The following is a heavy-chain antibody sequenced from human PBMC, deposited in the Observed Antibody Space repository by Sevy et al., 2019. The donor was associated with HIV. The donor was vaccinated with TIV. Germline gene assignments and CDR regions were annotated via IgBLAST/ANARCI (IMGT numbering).Heavy chain of an antibody. J-gene: IGHJ6*03. V-gene: IGHV1-69*13. CDR3: ARGTSGYDFGDYYYYMDV. CDR1: GGTLSRYA. CDR2: IVPVFVTP. Sequence: ASVKVSCKTSGGTLSRYAISWVRQAPGQGLEWMGGIVPVFVTPNYAQKFQGRVNITANESTNTASMELTSLRSEDTAVYYCARGTSGYDFGDYYYYMDVWGKGTTVTVSS. D-gene: IGHD5-12*01.